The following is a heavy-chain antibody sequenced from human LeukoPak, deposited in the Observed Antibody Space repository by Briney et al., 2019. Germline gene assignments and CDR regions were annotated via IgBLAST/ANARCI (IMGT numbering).Heavy chain of an antibody. Sequence: GGSLRLSCAASGFTFSSYGMHWVRQAPGKGLEWVAFIRYDGSNKYYADSVKGRFTISRDNSKNTLYLQMNSLRSDDTAVYYCARGSGTKPDLFDYWGQGTLVTVSS. J-gene: IGHJ4*02. CDR2: IRYDGSNK. CDR1: GFTFSSYG. CDR3: ARGSGTKPDLFDY. V-gene: IGHV3-30*02. D-gene: IGHD3-10*01.